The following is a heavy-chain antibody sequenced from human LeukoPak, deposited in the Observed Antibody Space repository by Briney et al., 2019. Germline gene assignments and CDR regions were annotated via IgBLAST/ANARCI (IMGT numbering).Heavy chain of an antibody. J-gene: IGHJ4*02. V-gene: IGHV4-4*07. D-gene: IGHD3-10*01. CDR3: ARDRYYYVSGSYRLFDY. CDR2: IHTSGST. Sequence: PSETLSLTCTVSGGSISSYYWSWIRQPAGKGLEWIGRIHTSGSTNYNPSLKSRVTMSVDTSKNQFSLKLNSVTAADTAVYYCARDRYYYVSGSYRLFDYWGQGTLVTVSS. CDR1: GGSISSYY.